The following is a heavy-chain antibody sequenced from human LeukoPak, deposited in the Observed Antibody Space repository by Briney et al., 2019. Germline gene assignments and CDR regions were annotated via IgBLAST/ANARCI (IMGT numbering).Heavy chain of an antibody. J-gene: IGHJ4*02. CDR1: GFTFDAYA. CDR3: ARDFGGNPDY. D-gene: IGHD4-23*01. CDR2: ISWNSGSI. V-gene: IGHV3-9*01. Sequence: AGGSLRLSCAASGFTFDAYAMHWVRQAPGKGLEWVSGISWNSGSIGYADSVKGRFTISRDNAKNSLYLQMNSLRAEDTAVYYCARDFGGNPDYWGQGTLVTVSS.